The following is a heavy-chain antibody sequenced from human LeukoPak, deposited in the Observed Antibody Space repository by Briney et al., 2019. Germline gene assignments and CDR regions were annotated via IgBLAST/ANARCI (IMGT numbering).Heavy chain of an antibody. D-gene: IGHD3-3*01. CDR1: GFTFRSYA. CDR2: ISDSGDGT. V-gene: IGHV3-23*01. CDR3: VREVSAWPKNWFDP. Sequence: GGSLRLSCAGSGFTFRSYAMSWVRQSPVKGLEWVSAISDSGDGTYYADSVKARFTISRDNSKNTVYLEMSSLRAEDTAVYFCVREVSAWPKNWFDPWGQGTLVTVSS. J-gene: IGHJ5*02.